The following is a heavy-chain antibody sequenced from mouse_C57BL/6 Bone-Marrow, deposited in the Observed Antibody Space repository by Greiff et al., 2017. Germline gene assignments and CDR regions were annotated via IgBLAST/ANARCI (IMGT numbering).Heavy chain of an antibody. CDR2: IWSGGST. J-gene: IGHJ4*01. CDR3: ARRPYSNFYYAMDY. D-gene: IGHD2-5*01. V-gene: IGHV2-2*01. CDR1: GFSLTSYG. Sequence: QVQLKESGPGLVQPSQSLSITCTASGFSLTSYGVHWVRQSPGKGLEWLGVIWSGGSTDYNAAFISRLSISKDNTKSHVFFKMNSMQADDTAIDYCARRPYSNFYYAMDYWGQGTSVTVSS.